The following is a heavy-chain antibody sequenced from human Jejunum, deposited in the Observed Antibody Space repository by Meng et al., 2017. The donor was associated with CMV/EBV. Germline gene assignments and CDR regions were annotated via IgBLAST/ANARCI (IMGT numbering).Heavy chain of an antibody. CDR3: AKDQEI. J-gene: IGHJ4*02. CDR2: ARNKVHSYIT. Sequence: TCTGSGFSFNDHYMDWVRQAPGKGLEWVGRARNKVHSYITEYAASVKGRFTISRDDSKNSLYLQMNSLKTEDTAVYYCAKDQEIWGQGTLVTVSS. D-gene: IGHD5-24*01. CDR1: GFSFNDHY. V-gene: IGHV3-72*01.